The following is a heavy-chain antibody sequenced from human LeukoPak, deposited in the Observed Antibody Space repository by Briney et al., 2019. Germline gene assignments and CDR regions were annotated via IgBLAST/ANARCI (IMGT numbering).Heavy chain of an antibody. CDR3: ARNERRAQKDTYYYYYYYMDV. Sequence: GRSLRLSCAASGFTFSSYGMHWVRQAPGKGLEWVAVISYDGSNKYYADSVKGRFTISRDNSKNTLYLQMNSLRAEDTAVYYCARNERRAQKDTYYYYYYYMDVWGKGTTVTVSS. CDR2: ISYDGSNK. V-gene: IGHV3-30*03. D-gene: IGHD6-25*01. J-gene: IGHJ6*03. CDR1: GFTFSSYG.